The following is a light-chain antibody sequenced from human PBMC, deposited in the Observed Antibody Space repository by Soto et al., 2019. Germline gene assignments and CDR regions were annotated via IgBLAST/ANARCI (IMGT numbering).Light chain of an antibody. Sequence: AIQLTQSPSSLSASVGDRVTITCRASHGISSALAWYQQKPGKAPKLLIYDASSLESGVPSRFSGSGSGTDFTLTISSLQPEDFATYYCQQFNSYRSITFGQGTRLEIK. CDR2: DAS. V-gene: IGKV1-13*02. CDR1: HGISSA. CDR3: QQFNSYRSIT. J-gene: IGKJ5*01.